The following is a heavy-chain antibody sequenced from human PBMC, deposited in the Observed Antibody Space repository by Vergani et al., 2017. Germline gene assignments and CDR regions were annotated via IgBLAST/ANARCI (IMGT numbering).Heavy chain of an antibody. CDR3: ARGVWDSLLWFGELPDFDY. J-gene: IGHJ4*02. V-gene: IGHV3-33*01. D-gene: IGHD3-10*01. CDR2: IWYDGSNK. Sequence: QVQLVESGGGVVQPGRSLRLSCAASGFTFSSYGMHWVRQAPGKGLEWVAVIWYDGSNKYYADSVKGRFTISRDNSKNTLYLQMNSLRAEDTAVYYCARGVWDSLLWFGELPDFDYWGQGTLVTVSS. CDR1: GFTFSSYG.